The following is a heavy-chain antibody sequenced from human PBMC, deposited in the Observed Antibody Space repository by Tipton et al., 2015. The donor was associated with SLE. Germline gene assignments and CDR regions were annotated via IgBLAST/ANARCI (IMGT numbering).Heavy chain of an antibody. CDR1: GFTFSSYA. CDR3: AKDIMGATFAFDI. D-gene: IGHD1-26*01. V-gene: IGHV3-43*01. J-gene: IGHJ3*02. CDR2: ISWDGGST. Sequence: GSLRLSCAASGFTFSSYAMNWVRQAPGKGLEWVSLISWDGGSTYYADSVKGRFTISRDNSKNSLYLQMNSLRTEDTALYYCAKDIMGATFAFDIWGQGTMVTVSS.